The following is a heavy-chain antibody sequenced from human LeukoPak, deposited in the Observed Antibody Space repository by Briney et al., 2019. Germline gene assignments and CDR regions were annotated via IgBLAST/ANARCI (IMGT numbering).Heavy chain of an antibody. Sequence: PSETLSLTCTVSGGPISSYYWSWIRQPPGKGLEWIGYIYYSGSTDYNPSLKSRVTISVDTSKNQFSLKLSSVTAADTGVYYCAREGVTKYYFDYWGQGTLVTVSS. V-gene: IGHV4-59*01. CDR1: GGPISSYY. J-gene: IGHJ4*02. CDR2: IYYSGST. D-gene: IGHD4-11*01. CDR3: AREGVTKYYFDY.